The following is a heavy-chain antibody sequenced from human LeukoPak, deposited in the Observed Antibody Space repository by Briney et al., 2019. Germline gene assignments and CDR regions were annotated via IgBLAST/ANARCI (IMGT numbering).Heavy chain of an antibody. Sequence: PGGSLRLSCAASGFTFSSYSMNWVRQAPGKGLEWVSSISSSSSYIYYADSVKGRFTFSRDNAKNSMYLQMNSLRAEDTAVYYCARVHRSEYSSSFWFDYWGQGTLVTVSS. D-gene: IGHD6-6*01. V-gene: IGHV3-21*01. CDR2: ISSSSSYI. CDR1: GFTFSSYS. J-gene: IGHJ4*02. CDR3: ARVHRSEYSSSFWFDY.